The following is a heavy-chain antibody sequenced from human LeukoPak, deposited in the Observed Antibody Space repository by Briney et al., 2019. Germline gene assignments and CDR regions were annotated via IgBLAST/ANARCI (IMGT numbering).Heavy chain of an antibody. V-gene: IGHV4-34*01. J-gene: IGHJ3*02. CDR1: GGSLNNYL. CDR3: ARELISTRAAFDT. D-gene: IGHD3-10*01. CDR2: VGHTGTT. Sequence: PSETLSLTCAVYGGSLNNYLWSWIRQAPGQGLEWIGEVGHTGTTKYNPCLRSRVTISVDTSKNQVSLKLTSVTAADTAVYFCARELISTRAAFDTWGQGTVVTVSS.